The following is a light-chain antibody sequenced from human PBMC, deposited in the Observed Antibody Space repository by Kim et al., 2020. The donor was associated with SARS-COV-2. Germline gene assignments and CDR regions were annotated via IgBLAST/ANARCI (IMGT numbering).Light chain of an antibody. CDR1: SSDIGSYNS. V-gene: IGLV2-14*03. J-gene: IGLJ3*02. CDR3: TSYTSRRTWV. Sequence: GQTITISCTGSSSDIGSYNSVSWYQQYPGRAPVLMIYDVTQQPSGLSRRFSGSKSGNAASLTISGLQTGDEAHYYCTSYTSRRTWVFGGGTQLTVL. CDR2: DVT.